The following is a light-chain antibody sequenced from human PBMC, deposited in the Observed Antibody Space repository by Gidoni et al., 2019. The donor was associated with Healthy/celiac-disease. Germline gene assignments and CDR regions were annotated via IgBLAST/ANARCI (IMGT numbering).Light chain of an antibody. CDR3: QQYNSYSHT. CDR1: QSISSW. CDR2: KAS. V-gene: IGKV1-5*03. J-gene: IGKJ2*01. Sequence: DIQMTQSPSTLSASVGDRVTITCRASQSISSWLAWYQQKPGKAPKLLIYKASSLESGVPSRFSGSGSGTEFTLTISSLQPDDFATYYCQQYNSYSHTFXQXTKLESK.